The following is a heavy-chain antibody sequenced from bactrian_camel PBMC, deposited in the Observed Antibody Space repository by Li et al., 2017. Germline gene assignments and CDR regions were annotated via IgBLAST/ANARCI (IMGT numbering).Heavy chain of an antibody. CDR1: GLPSVAPD. Sequence: HVQLVESGGGSVQAGGSLRLSCTASGLPSVAPDLGWYRQAPGNECEAVALISSDGTTYYANAVKGRFTISQDNAKNAVYLQMNSLQPEDTAVYYCASGQDGGDCPSEFGYWGQGTQVTVS. J-gene: IGHJ6*01. CDR2: ISSDGTT. D-gene: IGHD2*01. V-gene: IGHV3S55*01. CDR3: ASGQDGGDCPSEFGY.